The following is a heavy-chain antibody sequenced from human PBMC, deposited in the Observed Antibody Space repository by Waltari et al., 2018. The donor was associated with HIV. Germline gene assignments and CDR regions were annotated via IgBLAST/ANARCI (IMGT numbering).Heavy chain of an antibody. V-gene: IGHV1-46*01. Sequence: QVQLVQSGAEEKKPGASVKVSCKAPGYTFTSDYMHWVRQAPGQGLEWMGIINPSGGYTSYAQKFQGRVTMTRDTSTSTVYMELSSLRSDDAAVYYCARVAYSSSWTPPFDYWGQGTLVTVSS. CDR1: GYTFTSDY. CDR3: ARVAYSSSWTPPFDY. CDR2: INPSGGYT. D-gene: IGHD6-13*01. J-gene: IGHJ4*02.